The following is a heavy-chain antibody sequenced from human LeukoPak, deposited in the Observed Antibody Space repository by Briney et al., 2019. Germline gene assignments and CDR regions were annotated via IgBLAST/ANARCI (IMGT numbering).Heavy chain of an antibody. Sequence: SETLSPTCTVSGGSISSYYWNWIRQSAGRGLEWIGRFYTGGSTNYNPSLKSRVTMSVDTSKNQFSLKLTSVIDADTAVYYCARDALDSSGWFYHGMDVWGQGTTVTVSS. J-gene: IGHJ6*02. CDR2: FYTGGST. D-gene: IGHD6-19*01. CDR3: ARDALDSSGWFYHGMDV. CDR1: GGSISSYY. V-gene: IGHV4-4*07.